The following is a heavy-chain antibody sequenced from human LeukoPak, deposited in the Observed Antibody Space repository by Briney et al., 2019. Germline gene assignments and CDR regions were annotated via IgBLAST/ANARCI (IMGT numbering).Heavy chain of an antibody. Sequence: SGGSLRLSCAASGVTVSSNYMSWVRQAPGKGLECVSVMDSGGNTYYADSVKGRFTISRDNSKNTLYLQMNSLRAEDTAVYYCAKDRIAVAYYYWGQGTLVTVSS. V-gene: IGHV3-53*01. D-gene: IGHD6-19*01. CDR3: AKDRIAVAYYY. CDR2: MDSGGNT. CDR1: GVTVSSNY. J-gene: IGHJ4*02.